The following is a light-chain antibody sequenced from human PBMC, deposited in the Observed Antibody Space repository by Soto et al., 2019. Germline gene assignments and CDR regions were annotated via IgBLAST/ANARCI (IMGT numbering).Light chain of an antibody. CDR2: GAS. V-gene: IGKV3-20*01. CDR1: QSLNSTY. J-gene: IGKJ1*01. Sequence: PGDRATHSCRASQSLNSTYLAWYQHKPGQAPRLLVSGASSRATGIPHRFSLSGSGTDFTLTISRLEPEDFAVYCCQQYGSSPETFGQGTKVEIQ. CDR3: QQYGSSPET.